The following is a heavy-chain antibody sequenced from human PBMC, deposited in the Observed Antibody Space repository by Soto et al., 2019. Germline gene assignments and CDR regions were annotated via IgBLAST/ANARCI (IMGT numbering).Heavy chain of an antibody. CDR3: AAGHYDFWSGYSH. D-gene: IGHD3-3*01. CDR2: ISGSGVTT. Sequence: GGSLRLSCEASGLVFSTYAMTWVRQAPGKGLEWVSSISGSGVTTYYADSVKGRFTISRDNSKNTLYLQMNSLRAEDTAVYYCAAGHYDFWSGYSHWGQGMLVTVSS. J-gene: IGHJ4*02. V-gene: IGHV3-23*01. CDR1: GLVFSTYA.